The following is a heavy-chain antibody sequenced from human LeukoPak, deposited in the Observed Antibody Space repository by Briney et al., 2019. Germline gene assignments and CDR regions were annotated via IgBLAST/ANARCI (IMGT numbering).Heavy chain of an antibody. J-gene: IGHJ4*02. D-gene: IGHD4-23*01. CDR1: GFTFSRYG. CDR3: AKDGSTTVVTPCFDY. Sequence: PGGSLRLSCAASGFTFSRYGMHWVRQAPGKGPEWVAVTSSDGSNKFYGDTVKGRFTISKDNAKNTLYLQMNSLRAEDTAVYYCAKDGSTTVVTPCFDYWGQGTLVTVSS. V-gene: IGHV3-30*18. CDR2: TSSDGSNK.